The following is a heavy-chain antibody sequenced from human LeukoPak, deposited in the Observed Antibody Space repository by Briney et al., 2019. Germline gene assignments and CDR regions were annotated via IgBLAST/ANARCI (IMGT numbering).Heavy chain of an antibody. CDR3: VRQWVDDSSGYAAFDI. CDR1: GGSIRSYY. Sequence: SETLSLTCTVSGGSIRSYYWSWIRQPPGKGLEWIAYIYYSGSTNYNPSLKSRVTISVDTSKNQFSLKLSSVTAADTAVYYCVRQWVDDSSGYAAFDIWGQGTMVTVSS. CDR2: IYYSGST. J-gene: IGHJ3*02. D-gene: IGHD3-22*01. V-gene: IGHV4-59*08.